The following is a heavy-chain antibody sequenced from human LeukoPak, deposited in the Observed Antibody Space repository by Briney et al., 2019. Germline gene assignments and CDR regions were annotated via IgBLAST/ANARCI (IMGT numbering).Heavy chain of an antibody. J-gene: IGHJ4*02. Sequence: SETLSLTCTVSGGSISSSSYYWGWIRQPPGKGLEWIGSIYYSGSTYYNPSLKSRVTISVDTSKNQFSLKLSSVTAADTAVYYCALHCSGGSCYSYFDYWGQGTLVTVSS. CDR2: IYYSGST. CDR3: ALHCSGGSCYSYFDY. CDR1: GGSISSSSYY. D-gene: IGHD2-15*01. V-gene: IGHV4-39*07.